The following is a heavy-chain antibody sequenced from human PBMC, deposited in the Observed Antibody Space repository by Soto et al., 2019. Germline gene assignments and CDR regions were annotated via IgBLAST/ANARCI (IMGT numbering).Heavy chain of an antibody. CDR2: IIPIFGTA. CDR3: ARDGAIFGVVTGAFDI. V-gene: IGHV1-69*05. J-gene: IGHJ3*02. CDR1: GGTFSSYA. Sequence: SVKVSCKASGGTFSSYAISWVRQAPGQGLEWMGGIIPIFGTANYAQKLQGRVTMTTDTSTSTAYMELRSLRSDDTAVYYCARDGAIFGVVTGAFDIWGQGTMVTVSS. D-gene: IGHD3-3*01.